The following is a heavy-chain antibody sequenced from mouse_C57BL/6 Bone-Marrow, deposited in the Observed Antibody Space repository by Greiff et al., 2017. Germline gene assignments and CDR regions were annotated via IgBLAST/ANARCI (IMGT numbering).Heavy chain of an antibody. Sequence: VQLQQSGAELVMPGASVKLSCKASGYTFTSYWMHWVKQRPGQGLEWIGEIDPSDSYTNYNQKFKGKSTLTVDKSSSTAYMQLSSLTSEDSAVYYCARDFFDVWGKGTTVTVSS. V-gene: IGHV1-69*01. J-gene: IGHJ1*03. CDR1: GYTFTSYW. CDR2: IDPSDSYT. CDR3: ARDFFDV.